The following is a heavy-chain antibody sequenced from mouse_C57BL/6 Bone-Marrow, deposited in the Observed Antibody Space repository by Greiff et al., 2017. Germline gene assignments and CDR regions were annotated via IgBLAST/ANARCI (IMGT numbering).Heavy chain of an antibody. D-gene: IGHD1-1*02. Sequence: EVQGVESGGGLVQPGGSLKLSCAASGFTFSDYGMAWVRQAPRKGPEWVAFISNLAYSIYYADTVTGRFTISRENAKNTLYLEMSSLRSEDTAMYYCARQGGSYLYAMDYWGQGTSVTVSS. CDR2: ISNLAYSI. V-gene: IGHV5-15*01. J-gene: IGHJ4*01. CDR3: ARQGGSYLYAMDY. CDR1: GFTFSDYG.